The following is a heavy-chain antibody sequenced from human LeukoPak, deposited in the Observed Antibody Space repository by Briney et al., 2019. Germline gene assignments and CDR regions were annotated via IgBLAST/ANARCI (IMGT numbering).Heavy chain of an antibody. CDR2: INNDGNLKTDGRDT. CDR3: VKDPGRDSSGWYAF. V-gene: IGHV3-74*01. J-gene: IGHJ5*01. Sequence: QPGGSLRLSCAASGFTLSNYWMIHWVRQVPGKGLQWVSRINNDGNLKTDGRDTGYADSVKGRFTISTDNAKNTLYLQMNSLRAEDTAVYYCVKDPGRDSSGWYAFWGQGTLVTVSS. D-gene: IGHD6-19*01. CDR1: GFTLSNYW.